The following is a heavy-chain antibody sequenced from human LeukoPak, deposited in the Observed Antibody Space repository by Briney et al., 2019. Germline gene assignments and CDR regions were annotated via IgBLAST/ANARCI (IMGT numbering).Heavy chain of an antibody. CDR3: ARDQDGYSSGWSLYYYYYGMDV. CDR1: GYTFTSYG. Sequence: ASVKVSCKASGYTFTSYGISWVRQAPGQGLEWMGWISAYNGNTNYAQKLQGRVTMTTDTSTSTAYMELRSLRSDDTAVYYCARDQDGYSSGWSLYYYYYGMDVWGQGTTVTVSS. J-gene: IGHJ6*02. V-gene: IGHV1-18*01. D-gene: IGHD6-19*01. CDR2: ISAYNGNT.